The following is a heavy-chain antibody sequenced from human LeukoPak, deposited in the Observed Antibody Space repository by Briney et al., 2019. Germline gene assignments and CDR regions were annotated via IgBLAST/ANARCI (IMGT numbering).Heavy chain of an antibody. J-gene: IGHJ6*03. CDR3: ARDPYSGNYGAYYYYYMDV. V-gene: IGHV3-21*06. CDR1: GFTFTSYN. CDR2: ITSSSSYI. Sequence: GGSLRLFCGASGFTFTSYNMKWVRQDPGEGLEEVSSITSSSSYIYYAASVKGRFTISRDNAKNSLYIQMDSLRVEDTAEYYCARDPYSGNYGAYYYYYMDVWGKGTTVTVSS. D-gene: IGHD1-26*01.